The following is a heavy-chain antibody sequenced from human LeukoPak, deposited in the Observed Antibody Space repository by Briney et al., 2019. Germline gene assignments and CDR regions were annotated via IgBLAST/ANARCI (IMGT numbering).Heavy chain of an antibody. CDR3: AKADTGEADY. J-gene: IGHJ4*02. CDR2: ISYDGSNK. D-gene: IGHD5-18*01. CDR1: GFTFSSYA. V-gene: IGHV3-30-3*01. Sequence: GGSLRLSCAASGFTFSSYAMHWVRQAPGKGLEWVAVISYDGSNKYYADSVKGRFTISRDNSKNTLYLQMNSLRAEDTAVYYCAKADTGEADYWGQGTLVTVSS.